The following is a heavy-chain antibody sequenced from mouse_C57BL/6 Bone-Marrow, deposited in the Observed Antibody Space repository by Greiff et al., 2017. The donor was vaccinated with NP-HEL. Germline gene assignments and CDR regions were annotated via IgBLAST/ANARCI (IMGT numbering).Heavy chain of an antibody. V-gene: IGHV1-76*01. CDR1: GYTFTDYY. Sequence: QVTLKESGAELVRPGASVKLSCKASGYTFTDYYINWVKQRPGQGLEWIARIYPGSGNTYYNEKFKGKATLTAEKSSSTAYMQLSSLTSEDSAVYFCASRGITTVVAKDYFDYWGQGTTLTVSS. CDR2: IYPGSGNT. D-gene: IGHD1-1*01. CDR3: ASRGITTVVAKDYFDY. J-gene: IGHJ2*01.